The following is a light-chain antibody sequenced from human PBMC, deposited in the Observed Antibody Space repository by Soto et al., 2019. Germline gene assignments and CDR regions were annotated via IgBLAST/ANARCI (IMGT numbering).Light chain of an antibody. CDR3: QHFGNSLWT. J-gene: IGKJ1*01. V-gene: IGKV3-20*01. CDR1: QSVASRN. CDR2: GAS. Sequence: EIVLTQSPGTLSLSPVERATLSCRASQSVASRNLAWYQQKSGQAPRLLIYGASSRAIHTPDRFSGSGSGTDFTLTISGLEPEDFAVYYCQHFGNSLWTFGQGTKV.